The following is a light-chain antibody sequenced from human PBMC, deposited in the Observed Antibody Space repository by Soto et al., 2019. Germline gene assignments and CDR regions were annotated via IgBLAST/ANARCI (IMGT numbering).Light chain of an antibody. CDR2: EVS. CDR3: SSYAGGDNYV. V-gene: IGLV2-8*01. Sequence: QSVLTQPPSASGSPGQSVTISCTGTSSDVGGFNYVSWYQQHPGKAPKLMISEVSKRPSGVPDRFSGSKSGNTASLTVSGLQAEDEADYYCSSYAGGDNYVFVTGTKVTV. CDR1: SSDVGGFNY. J-gene: IGLJ1*01.